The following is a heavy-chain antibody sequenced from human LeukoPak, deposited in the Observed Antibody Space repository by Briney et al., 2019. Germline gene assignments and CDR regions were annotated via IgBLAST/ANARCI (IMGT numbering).Heavy chain of an antibody. CDR2: INHGGGT. Sequence: SETLSLTCAVYGGSFSGYYWSWIRHPPGNGLEWIGEINHGGGTNYNPSLNSRVTISVDTSKNQFSLKLSSVTASDTAVYYCARGRTGTIYDYYGMDVWGQGTTVTVSS. D-gene: IGHD1-7*01. CDR3: ARGRTGTIYDYYGMDV. CDR1: GGSFSGYY. V-gene: IGHV4-34*01. J-gene: IGHJ6*02.